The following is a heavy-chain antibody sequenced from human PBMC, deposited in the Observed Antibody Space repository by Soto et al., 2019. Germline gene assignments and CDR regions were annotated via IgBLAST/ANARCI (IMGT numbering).Heavy chain of an antibody. CDR2: ISGRSDTI. D-gene: IGHD2-21*01. V-gene: IGHV3-11*01. CDR1: GFTFSDYY. CDR3: ARGPNSDC. Sequence: QVHLVESGGGLVQPGGSLRLSCTASGFTFSDYYMTWIRQAPGQGLEWVSFISGRSDTIHYADSVKGRFTISRDNSNNMLYLQMDSLRAEDTAVYYCARGPNSDCWGQGTLVIVSS. J-gene: IGHJ4*02.